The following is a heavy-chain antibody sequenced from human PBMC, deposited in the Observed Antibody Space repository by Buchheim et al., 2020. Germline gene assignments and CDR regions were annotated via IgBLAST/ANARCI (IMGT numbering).Heavy chain of an antibody. V-gene: IGHV3-74*01. CDR1: GFTFSSYW. CDR2: INSDGSST. J-gene: IGHJ6*02. Sequence: EVQLVESGGGLVQPGGSLRLSCAASGFTFSSYWMHWVRQAPGKGLVWVSRINSDGSSTSYADSVRGRFTISRDNAKNTLYLQMNSLRAEDTAVYYCARGGMAIVVVPAAIPGRYYGMDVGGQGTT. CDR3: ARGGMAIVVVPAAIPGRYYGMDV. D-gene: IGHD2-2*03.